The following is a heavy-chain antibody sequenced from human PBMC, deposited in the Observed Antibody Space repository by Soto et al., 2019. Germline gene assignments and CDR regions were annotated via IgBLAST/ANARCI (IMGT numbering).Heavy chain of an antibody. V-gene: IGHV4-59*08. D-gene: IGHD3-9*01. J-gene: IGHJ4*02. Sequence: SETLSLTCTVSGGSISSYYWSWIRQPPGKGLEWIGYIYYSGSTNYNPSLKSRVTISVDTSKNQFSLKLSSVTAADTAVYYCARHSTLRYFYCFFDYWGQGTLVTVSS. CDR3: ARHSTLRYFYCFFDY. CDR2: IYYSGST. CDR1: GGSISSYY.